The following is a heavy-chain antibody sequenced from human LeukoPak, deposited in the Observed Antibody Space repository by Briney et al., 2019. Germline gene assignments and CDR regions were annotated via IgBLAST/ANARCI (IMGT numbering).Heavy chain of an antibody. CDR1: GGSISSGSYY. CDR2: IYTSGST. J-gene: IGHJ4*02. V-gene: IGHV4-61*02. Sequence: SETLSLTCTVSGGSISSGSYYWSWIRQPAGKGLEWIGRIYTSGSTNYNPSLKSRVTISVDTSKNQFSLKLSSVTAADTAVYYCARGIPGKGDYWGQGTLVTVSS. CDR3: ARGIPGKGDY.